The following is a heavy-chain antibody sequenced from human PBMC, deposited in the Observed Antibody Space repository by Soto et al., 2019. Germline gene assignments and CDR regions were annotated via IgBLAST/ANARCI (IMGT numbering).Heavy chain of an antibody. CDR3: VRGGNPYHYATSGPGTFDK. Sequence: QVQLQESGPGLVKPSQTLSLTCTVSGDSVSGGDSYWSWIRQPPGKALEWIGYTSFSGYTSYSASHKSRVTISVDMSKSQFSLRLTSVTAADTAIYYCVRGGNPYHYATSGPGTFDKWGQGTLVSVSS. J-gene: IGHJ4*02. D-gene: IGHD3-22*01. V-gene: IGHV4-30-4*01. CDR1: GDSVSGGDSY. CDR2: TSFSGYT.